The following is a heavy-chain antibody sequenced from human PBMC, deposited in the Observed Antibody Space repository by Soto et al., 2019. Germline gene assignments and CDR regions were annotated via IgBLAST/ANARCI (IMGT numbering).Heavy chain of an antibody. CDR1: GFTFSTYG. CDR3: ARDEIRFSWAYGMDV. V-gene: IGHV3-30*03. D-gene: IGHD3-3*01. Sequence: GGSLRLSCAASGFTFSTYGMHWVRQAPGKGLEWVAVISYDGSNKYYADSVKGRFTISRDNSKNTLYLQMNSLRAEDTAVYYCARDEIRFSWAYGMDVWGQGTTVTVSS. CDR2: ISYDGSNK. J-gene: IGHJ6*02.